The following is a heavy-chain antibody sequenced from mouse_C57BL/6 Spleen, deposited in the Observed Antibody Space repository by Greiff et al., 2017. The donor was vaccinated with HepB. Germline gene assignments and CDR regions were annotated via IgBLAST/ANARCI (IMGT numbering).Heavy chain of an antibody. V-gene: IGHV1-69*01. Sequence: VQLQQPGAELVMPGASVKLSCKASGYTFTSYWMHWVKQRPGQGLEWIGEIDPSDSYTNYNQKFKGKSTLTVDKSSSTAYMQLSSLTSEDSAVYYCARPYYGNSFAYWGQGTLVTVSA. D-gene: IGHD2-10*01. CDR1: GYTFTSYW. J-gene: IGHJ3*01. CDR3: ARPYYGNSFAY. CDR2: IDPSDSYT.